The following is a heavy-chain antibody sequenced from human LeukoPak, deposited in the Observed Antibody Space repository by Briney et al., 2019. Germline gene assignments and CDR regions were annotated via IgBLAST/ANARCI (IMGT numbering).Heavy chain of an antibody. CDR3: ARLRRFGERRAQYYFDY. D-gene: IGHD3-10*01. Sequence: GGSLRLSCAASGFTVSSNYMSWVRQAPGKGLEWVSVIYSGGSTYYADSVRGRFTISRDNSKNTLYLQMNSLRAADTAVYYCARLRRFGERRAQYYFDYWGQGTLVTVSS. J-gene: IGHJ4*02. V-gene: IGHV3-66*04. CDR1: GFTVSSNY. CDR2: IYSGGST.